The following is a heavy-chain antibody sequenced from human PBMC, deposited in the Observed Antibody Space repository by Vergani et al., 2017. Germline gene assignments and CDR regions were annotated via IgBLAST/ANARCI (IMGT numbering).Heavy chain of an antibody. CDR2: ISGSGGST. V-gene: IGHV3-23*04. CDR3: AKDYDFWSGPALDY. D-gene: IGHD3-3*01. CDR1: GFTFSSYA. Sequence: DVDLVESGGGFVQPGGSRRLSCAASGFTFSSYAMSWVRQAPGKGLEWVSAISGSGGSTYYADSVKGRFTISRDNSKNTLYLQINSLRAEDTAVYYCAKDYDFWSGPALDYWGQGTLVTVSS. J-gene: IGHJ4*02.